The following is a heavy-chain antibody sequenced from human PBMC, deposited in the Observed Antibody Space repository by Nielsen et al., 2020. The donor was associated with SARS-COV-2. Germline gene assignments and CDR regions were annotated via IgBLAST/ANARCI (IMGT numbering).Heavy chain of an antibody. CDR3: ARDHSIVGATYDY. J-gene: IGHJ4*02. Sequence: ASVKVSCKASGYTFTSCDINWVRQATGQGLEWMGWMNPNSGNTGYAQKFQGRVTMTRNTSISTAYMELSSLRSEDTAVYYCARDHSIVGATYDYWGQGTLVTVSS. V-gene: IGHV1-8*01. CDR2: MNPNSGNT. D-gene: IGHD1-26*01. CDR1: GYTFTSCD.